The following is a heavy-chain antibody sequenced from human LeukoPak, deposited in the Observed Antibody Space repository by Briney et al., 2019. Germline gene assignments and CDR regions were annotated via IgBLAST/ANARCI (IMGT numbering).Heavy chain of an antibody. Sequence: SETLSLTCTVSGGSISSFYWSWIRQPAGKALEWIGRIYTSGSTNYNPSLKSRVTMSVGTSKNQFSLNLTSVTAADTAVYYCARAMSIAARLQTIFDYWGQGTLVTVSS. CDR2: IYTSGST. V-gene: IGHV4-4*07. CDR1: GGSISSFY. J-gene: IGHJ4*02. CDR3: ARAMSIAARLQTIFDY. D-gene: IGHD6-6*01.